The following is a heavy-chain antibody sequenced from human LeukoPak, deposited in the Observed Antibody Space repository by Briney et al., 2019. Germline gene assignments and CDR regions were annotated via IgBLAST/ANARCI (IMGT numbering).Heavy chain of an antibody. CDR1: GFSFSSNY. D-gene: IGHD2-21*02. CDR3: ARTDETAPAEDFQH. J-gene: IGHJ1*01. V-gene: IGHV3-53*05. Sequence: GGSLRLSCAASGFSFSSNYMSWVRQAPGKGLEWVSVIYRGGSTYYSDYVTGRFTISRDNSKNTLYLQMKSLRPEDTAVYYCARTDETAPAEDFQHWGQGTLVTVSS. CDR2: IYRGGST.